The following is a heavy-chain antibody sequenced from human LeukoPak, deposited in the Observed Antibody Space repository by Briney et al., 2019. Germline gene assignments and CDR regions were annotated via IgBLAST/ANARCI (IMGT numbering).Heavy chain of an antibody. CDR1: GGSFSGYY. D-gene: IGHD6-13*01. J-gene: IGHJ4*02. Sequence: PSETLSLTCAVYGGSFSGYYWSWMRQPPGKGLEWIGEINHSGSTNYNPSLKSRVTISVDTSKNQFSLKLSSVTAADTAVYYCARDSSKGDFDYWGQGTLVTVSS. V-gene: IGHV4-34*01. CDR2: INHSGST. CDR3: ARDSSKGDFDY.